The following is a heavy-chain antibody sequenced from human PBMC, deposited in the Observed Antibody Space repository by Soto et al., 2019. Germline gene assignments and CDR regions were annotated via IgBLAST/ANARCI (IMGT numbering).Heavy chain of an antibody. D-gene: IGHD2-8*01. CDR1: GASINTYY. V-gene: IGHV4-59*13. CDR3: ARGNGALHFDS. CDR2: FYYSGST. J-gene: IGHJ4*02. Sequence: QVQLQESGPGLVKPSETLSLSCTVSGASINTYYWGWIRQPPGKGLECVGYFYYSGSTIYNPSLRGRVTTSVDTSKNQFSLKLNSVIAADTAVYYCARGNGALHFDSWGQGTLVVVSS.